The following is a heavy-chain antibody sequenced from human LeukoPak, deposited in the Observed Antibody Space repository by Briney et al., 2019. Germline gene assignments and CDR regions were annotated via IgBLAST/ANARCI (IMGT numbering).Heavy chain of an antibody. CDR1: GYTFTAYY. CDR3: AREGKNSGRQYNWFDP. Sequence: ASVKVSCXASGYTFTAYYMHWVRQAHGQGLEWMGRINPNSGGTNYAQKFQGGVTMTRDTSISTAYMELSRLRSDDTAVYYCAREGKNSGRQYNWFDPWGQGTLVTVSS. V-gene: IGHV1-2*06. D-gene: IGHD1-26*01. J-gene: IGHJ5*02. CDR2: INPNSGGT.